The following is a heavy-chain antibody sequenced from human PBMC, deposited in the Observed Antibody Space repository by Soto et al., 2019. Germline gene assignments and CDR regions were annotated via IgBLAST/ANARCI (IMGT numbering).Heavy chain of an antibody. Sequence: GGSLRLSCTASGFTFGDYAMSWFRQAPGKGLEWVGFIRSKAYGGTTEYAASVKGRFTISRDDSKSIAYLQMNSLKTEDTAVYYCTRKPRYDSSGYYQHTYYYGMDVWGQGTTVTVSS. V-gene: IGHV3-49*03. CDR1: GFTFGDYA. J-gene: IGHJ6*02. CDR2: IRSKAYGGTT. D-gene: IGHD3-22*01. CDR3: TRKPRYDSSGYYQHTYYYGMDV.